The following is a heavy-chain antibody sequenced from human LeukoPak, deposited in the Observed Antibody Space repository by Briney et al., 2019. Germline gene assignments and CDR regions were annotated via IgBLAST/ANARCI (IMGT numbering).Heavy chain of an antibody. V-gene: IGHV3-30*01. J-gene: IGHJ5*02. CDR2: ISYDGSNK. D-gene: IGHD6-13*01. CDR3: ARDSNSVAAALGWFDP. Sequence: GGSLRLSCAASGFTFSSFAMHWVRQAPGRGLEWVAVISYDGSNKYYADSVKGRFTISRDNSKNTLYLQMNSLRPEDTAVYYCARDSNSVAAALGWFDPWGQGTLVTVSS. CDR1: GFTFSSFA.